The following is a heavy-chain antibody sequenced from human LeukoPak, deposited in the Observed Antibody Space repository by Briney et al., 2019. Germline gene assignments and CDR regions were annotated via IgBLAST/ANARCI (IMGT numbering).Heavy chain of an antibody. V-gene: IGHV3-7*03. CDR3: ARGRYSGTTYYFDY. J-gene: IGHJ4*02. D-gene: IGHD5-12*01. Sequence: GGSLRLSCAASGFTFSTSWMSWVRQVPGKGLEWVANIKKDGSETYYVDPVKGRFTISRDNAKNSLYLQMNSLRAEDTAMYYCARGRYSGTTYYFDYWGQGTLVTVSS. CDR2: IKKDGSET. CDR1: GFTFSTSW.